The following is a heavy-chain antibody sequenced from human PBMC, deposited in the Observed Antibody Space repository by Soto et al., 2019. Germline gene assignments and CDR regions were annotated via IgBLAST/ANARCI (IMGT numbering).Heavy chain of an antibody. CDR3: AKMGGITIFGVAGLVDY. D-gene: IGHD3-3*01. CDR1: GFTFSSYA. J-gene: IGHJ4*02. CDR2: ISGSGGST. Sequence: GGSLRLSCAASGFTFSSYAMSWVRQAPGKGLEWVSAISGSGGSTYYADSVKGRFTISRDNSKNTLYLQMNSLRAEDTAVYYCAKMGGITIFGVAGLVDYWGQGTLVTVSS. V-gene: IGHV3-23*01.